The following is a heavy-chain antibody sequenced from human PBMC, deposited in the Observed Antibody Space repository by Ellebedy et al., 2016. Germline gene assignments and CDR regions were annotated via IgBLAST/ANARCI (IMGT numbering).Heavy chain of an antibody. J-gene: IGHJ6*02. V-gene: IGHV5-51*01. CDR3: ARHQRERSYLNRNGMDV. Sequence: GESLKISCKASGYNFASYWIGWVRQMPGKGLEWMGMIYPGDSTTKYSPSFQGQVTMSADKSISTAYLQWRSLEASDTAIYYCARHQRERSYLNRNGMDVWGQGTTVTVSS. CDR1: GYNFASYW. CDR2: IYPGDSTT. D-gene: IGHD1-1*01.